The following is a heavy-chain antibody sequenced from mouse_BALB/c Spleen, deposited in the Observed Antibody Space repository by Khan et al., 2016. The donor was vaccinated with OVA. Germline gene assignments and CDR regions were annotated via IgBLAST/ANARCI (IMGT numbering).Heavy chain of an antibody. V-gene: IGHV1-4*01. CDR1: GYTFTSYT. Sequence: QVQLQQSGAELARPGASLKMSCKASGYTFTSYTIHWIKLRPGQGLEWIGYINPSNGYTNYNQKFKDKATLTADKSSTTAYMQLSSLTSDDSAVYNGVREGAYHRNDGWFAYWGQGTLVTVSA. D-gene: IGHD2-14*01. CDR2: INPSNGYT. CDR3: VREGAYHRNDGWFAY. J-gene: IGHJ3*01.